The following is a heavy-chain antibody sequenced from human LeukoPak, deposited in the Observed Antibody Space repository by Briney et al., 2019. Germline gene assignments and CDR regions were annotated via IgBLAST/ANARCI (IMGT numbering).Heavy chain of an antibody. CDR1: GFTFSSYS. J-gene: IGHJ6*02. V-gene: IGHV3-21*04. CDR2: ISSSSSTI. CDR3: AGPFGEASLRYGMDV. D-gene: IGHD3-10*01. Sequence: GGSLRLSCAASGFTFSSYSMNWVRQAPGKGLEWVSSISSSSSTIYYADSVKGRFTIFRDNAKNSLYLQMNSLRAEDTAVYYCAGPFGEASLRYGMDVWGQGTTVTVSS.